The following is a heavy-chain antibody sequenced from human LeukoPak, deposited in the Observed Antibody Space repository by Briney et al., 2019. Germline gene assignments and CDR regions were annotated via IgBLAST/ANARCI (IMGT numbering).Heavy chain of an antibody. J-gene: IGHJ4*02. D-gene: IGHD6-25*01. V-gene: IGHV3-23*01. CDR2: ISGSGGGT. CDR3: AKSPDLVIEALGRTFDS. CDR1: GFPFSSHA. Sequence: GGSLRLSCAASGFPFSSHAMSWVRQAQGKGLEWVATISGSGGGTYYPDSMKGRFTISRDNSKNTLYLQMNSLSSEDTAVYFCAKSPDLVIEALGRTFDSWGQGALVTVSS.